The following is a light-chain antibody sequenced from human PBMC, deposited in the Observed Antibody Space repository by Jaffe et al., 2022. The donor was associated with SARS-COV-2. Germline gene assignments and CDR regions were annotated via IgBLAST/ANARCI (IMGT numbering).Light chain of an antibody. V-gene: IGLV3-25*03. CDR3: QSADSSALLVV. CDR2: KDS. J-gene: IGLJ2*01. CDR1: ALPKQY. Sequence: SYELTQPPSVSVSPGQTARITCSGDALPKQYAYWYQQKPGQAPVLVIYKDSERPSGIPERFSGSSSGTTVTLTISGVQAEDEADYYCQSADSSALLVVFGGGTKLTVL.